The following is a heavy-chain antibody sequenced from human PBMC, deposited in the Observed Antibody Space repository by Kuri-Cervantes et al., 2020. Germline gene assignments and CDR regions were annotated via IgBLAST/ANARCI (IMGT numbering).Heavy chain of an antibody. CDR1: GFTFSDYY. CDR3: VKDVAT. D-gene: IGHD2-21*01. CDR2: IDNDGNNI. Sequence: GESLKISCAASGFTFSDYYMSWIRQAPGKGLVWVSRIDNDGNNIAYADSVKGRFTISRDNAKNTLYLQMNSLRAENAAVYYCVKDVATWGQGTLVTVSS. V-gene: IGHV3-74*01. J-gene: IGHJ5*02.